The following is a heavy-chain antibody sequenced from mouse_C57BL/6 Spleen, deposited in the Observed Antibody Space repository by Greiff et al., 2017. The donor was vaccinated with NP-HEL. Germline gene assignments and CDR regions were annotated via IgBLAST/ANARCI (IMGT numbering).Heavy chain of an antibody. CDR3: ATITTVGADAMDY. CDR2: INPSNGGT. CDR1: GYTFTSYW. J-gene: IGHJ4*01. V-gene: IGHV1-53*01. Sequence: VQLQQSGTELVKPGASVKLSCKASGYTFTSYWMHWVKQRPGQGLEWIGNINPSNGGTNYNEKFKSKATLTVDKSSSTAYMQLSSLTSVDSAVYYCATITTVGADAMDYWGQGTSVTVSS. D-gene: IGHD1-1*01.